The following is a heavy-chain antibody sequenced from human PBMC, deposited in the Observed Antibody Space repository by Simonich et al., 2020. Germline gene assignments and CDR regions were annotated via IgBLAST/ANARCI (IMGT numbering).Heavy chain of an antibody. CDR2: INPYRGGT. Sequence: QVQLVQSGAEVEKPGASVKVSCKASGYTFTGFYMHWVRQAPGQGLKWMGWINPYRGGTNYAQKFQGRVTMTRDTSISTAYMELSRLRSDDTAVYYCARNGLVGILKAFDIWGQGTMVTVSS. CDR1: GYTFTGFY. J-gene: IGHJ3*02. D-gene: IGHD2-21*01. V-gene: IGHV1-2*02. CDR3: ARNGLVGILKAFDI.